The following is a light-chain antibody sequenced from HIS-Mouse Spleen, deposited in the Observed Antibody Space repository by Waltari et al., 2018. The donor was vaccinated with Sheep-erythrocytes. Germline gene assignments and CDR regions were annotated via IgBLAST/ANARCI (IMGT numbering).Light chain of an antibody. Sequence: QAVLTQPSSLSASPGASASLTCTLRSCLNVGTYRIYWYQHKPGSPPQYLLRYKSDSDKQQGSGVPSRFSGSKDASANAGILLIAGLQSEDEADYYCMIWHSSAWVFGGGTKLTVL. V-gene: IGLV5-45*03. CDR1: SCLNVGTYR. CDR3: MIWHSSAWV. CDR2: YKSDSDK. J-gene: IGLJ3*02.